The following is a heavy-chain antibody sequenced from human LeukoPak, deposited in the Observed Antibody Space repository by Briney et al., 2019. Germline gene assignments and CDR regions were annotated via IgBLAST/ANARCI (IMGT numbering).Heavy chain of an antibody. CDR1: GFTFDNYR. CDR2: VNADGGNT. V-gene: IGHV3-23*01. Sequence: GSLRLSCAASGFTFDNYRMSWVRQAPGKGLEWVSTVNADGGNTYYADSVKGRFTISRDNAKNSVHLQVNSLRAEDTAVYYCAREMLVIPAAVDYWGQGTLVTVSS. D-gene: IGHD2-2*01. CDR3: AREMLVIPAAVDY. J-gene: IGHJ4*02.